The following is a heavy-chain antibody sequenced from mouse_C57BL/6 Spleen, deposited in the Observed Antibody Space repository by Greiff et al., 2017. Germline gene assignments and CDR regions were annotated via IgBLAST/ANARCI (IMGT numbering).Heavy chain of an antibody. V-gene: IGHV1-50*01. CDR2: IDPSDSYT. D-gene: IGHD1-1*01. CDR1: GYTFTSYW. Sequence: VQLQQPGAELVKPGASVKLSCKASGYTFTSYWMQWVKQRPGQGLEWIGEIDPSDSYTNYNQKFKGKATLTVDTSSSTAYMQLSSLTSEDSAVYYCARPITTVVARDAMDYWGQGTSVTVSS. J-gene: IGHJ4*01. CDR3: ARPITTVVARDAMDY.